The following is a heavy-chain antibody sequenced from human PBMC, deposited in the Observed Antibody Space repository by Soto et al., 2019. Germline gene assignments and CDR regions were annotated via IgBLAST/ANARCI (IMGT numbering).Heavy chain of an antibody. Sequence: EVQLLEAGGGLVQPGGSLRLSCAASGFSFRNYGMSWVRQAPGKGLEWLSAIIGNGDTTYYADSVRGRFTISRDNSKNTMYLQLNDLGAEDTAIYYSAKDYDYGDSLPFDYWGQGTLVTVSS. V-gene: IGHV3-23*01. D-gene: IGHD4-17*01. CDR1: GFSFRNYG. CDR3: AKDYDYGDSLPFDY. J-gene: IGHJ4*02. CDR2: IIGNGDTT.